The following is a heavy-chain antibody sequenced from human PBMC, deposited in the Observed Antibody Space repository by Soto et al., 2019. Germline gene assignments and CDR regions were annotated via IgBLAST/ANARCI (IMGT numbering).Heavy chain of an antibody. D-gene: IGHD6-13*01. CDR1: GGSISSDY. CDR2: IYYSGST. CDR3: ARHTLTAAAGTEPYYFDY. J-gene: IGHJ4*02. V-gene: IGHV4-39*01. Sequence: SETLSLTCTVSGGSISSDYWGWIRQPPGKGLEWIGSIYYSGSTYYNPSLKSRVTISVDTSKNQFSLKLSSVTAADTAVYYCARHTLTAAAGTEPYYFDYWGQGTLVTVSS.